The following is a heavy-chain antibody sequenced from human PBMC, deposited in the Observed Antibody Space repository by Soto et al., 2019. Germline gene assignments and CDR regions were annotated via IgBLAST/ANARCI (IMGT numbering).Heavy chain of an antibody. CDR2: ISYDGSNK. J-gene: IGHJ6*02. Sequence: GGSLRLSCAASGFTFSSYGMHWVRQAPGKGLEWVAVISYDGSNKYYADSVKGRFPISRDNSKNTLYLQMNSLRAEDTAVYYCAKVLGLGSSANLDYYYGMDVWGQGTTVTVSS. CDR3: AKVLGLGSSANLDYYYGMDV. V-gene: IGHV3-30*18. D-gene: IGHD6-6*01. CDR1: GFTFSSYG.